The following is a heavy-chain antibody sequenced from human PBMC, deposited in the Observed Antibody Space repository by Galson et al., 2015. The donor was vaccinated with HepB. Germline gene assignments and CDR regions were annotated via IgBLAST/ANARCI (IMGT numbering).Heavy chain of an antibody. V-gene: IGHV3-23*01. CDR1: GFTFSSYA. CDR2: ISGSGGWT. Sequence: SLRLSCAASGFTFSSYAMHWVRQAPGEGLEWIAAISGSGGWTYYADSAKDRFTISRDSSQSTLFLPVNSLGAEDTDISYCAKGSGETRYYFDNWGQGTLVTVSS. J-gene: IGHJ4*02. D-gene: IGHD2-15*01. CDR3: AKGSGETRYYFDN.